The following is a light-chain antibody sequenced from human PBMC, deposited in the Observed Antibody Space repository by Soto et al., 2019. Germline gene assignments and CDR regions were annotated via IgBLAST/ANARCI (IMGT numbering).Light chain of an antibody. CDR3: SSYTSSSTLYV. CDR1: SSDVGGYNY. CDR2: DVS. V-gene: IGLV2-14*01. Sequence: QSALTQPASVSGSPGQSITISCTGTSSDVGGYNYVSWYQQRPGKAPKLMIYDVSNRPSGVSNRFSGSKSGNTASLTISGLQAEDEADYYCSSYTSSSTLYVCGTGTKLTVL. J-gene: IGLJ1*01.